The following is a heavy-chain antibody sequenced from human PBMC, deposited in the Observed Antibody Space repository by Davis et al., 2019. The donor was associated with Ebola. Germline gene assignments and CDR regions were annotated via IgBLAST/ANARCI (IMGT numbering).Heavy chain of an antibody. J-gene: IGHJ4*02. CDR2: ISGSGGST. V-gene: IGHV3-23*01. CDR1: GFTFSSYA. Sequence: GESLKISCAASGFTFSSYAMSWVRQAPGKGLEWVSAISGSGGSTYYADSVKGRFTISRDNSKNTLYLQMNSLRAEDTAVYYCAKRFKPYSSGWYLGFDYWGQGTLVTVSS. CDR3: AKRFKPYSSGWYLGFDY. D-gene: IGHD6-19*01.